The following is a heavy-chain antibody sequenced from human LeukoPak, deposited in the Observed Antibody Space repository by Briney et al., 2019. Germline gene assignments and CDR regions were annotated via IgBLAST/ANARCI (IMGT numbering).Heavy chain of an antibody. D-gene: IGHD3-10*01. J-gene: IGHJ4*02. CDR1: GGSITSSSYY. CDR3: ARRLVRGVIIIEFDC. CDR2: IYYGGST. V-gene: IGHV4-39*01. Sequence: SETLSLTCTVSGGSITSSSYYWGWIRQPPGKGLEWTGNIYYGGSTYYNPSLKSRVTISVDTSMNQFSLKLSSVTAADTAVYYCARRLVRGVIIIEFDCWGQGTLVTVSS.